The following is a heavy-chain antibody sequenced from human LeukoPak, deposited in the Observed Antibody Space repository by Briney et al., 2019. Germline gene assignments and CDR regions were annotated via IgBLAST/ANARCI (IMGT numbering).Heavy chain of an antibody. V-gene: IGHV3-7*01. Sequence: PGGSLRLSCAASGFTFSSYWMSWVRQAPGKGLEWVANIKQDGSEKYYVDSVKGRFTISRDNAKNSLYLQMNSLRAEDTAVYYCARLGLLRGNWFDYWGQGTLVTVSS. CDR1: GFTFSSYW. CDR3: ARLGLLRGNWFDY. J-gene: IGHJ4*02. D-gene: IGHD2-15*01. CDR2: IKQDGSEK.